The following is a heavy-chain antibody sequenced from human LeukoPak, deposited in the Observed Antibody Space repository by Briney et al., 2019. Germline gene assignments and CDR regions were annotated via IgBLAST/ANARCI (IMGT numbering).Heavy chain of an antibody. CDR2: INHSGST. J-gene: IGHJ3*02. Sequence: SETLSLTCAVYGGSFNGYYWSWIRQPPGKGLEWIGEINHSGSTDYNPSLKSRVTISVDTSKNQFSLKLSSVTAADTAVYYCARVIRRLHAFDIWGQGTMVTVSS. CDR1: GGSFNGYY. D-gene: IGHD3-16*01. CDR3: ARVIRRLHAFDI. V-gene: IGHV4-34*01.